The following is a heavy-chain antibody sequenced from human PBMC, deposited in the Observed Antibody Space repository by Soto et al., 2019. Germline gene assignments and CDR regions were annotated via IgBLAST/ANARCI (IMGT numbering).Heavy chain of an antibody. CDR1: GYSFTSYW. Sequence: PGESLKISCKGSGYSFTSYWIGWVRQMPGRGLEWMGIIYPGDSDTRYSPSFQGQVTISADKSISTAYLQWSSLKASDTAMYYCARQRYYYGSGSYYWDYYYYMDVWGKGTTVTVSS. CDR2: IYPGDSDT. D-gene: IGHD3-10*01. J-gene: IGHJ6*03. V-gene: IGHV5-51*01. CDR3: ARQRYYYGSGSYYWDYYYYMDV.